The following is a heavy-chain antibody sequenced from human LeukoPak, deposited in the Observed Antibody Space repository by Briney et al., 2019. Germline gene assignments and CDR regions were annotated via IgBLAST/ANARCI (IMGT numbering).Heavy chain of an antibody. Sequence: SCAASGFTFSSYGMHWVRQAPGKGLEWVAVISYDGSNKYYADSVKGRFTISRDNSKNTLYLQMNSLRAEDTAVYYCARDQYLTYYDILTGYYDYWGQGTLVTVSS. D-gene: IGHD3-9*01. CDR2: ISYDGSNK. CDR3: ARDQYLTYYDILTGYYDY. J-gene: IGHJ4*02. CDR1: GFTFSSYG. V-gene: IGHV3-30*03.